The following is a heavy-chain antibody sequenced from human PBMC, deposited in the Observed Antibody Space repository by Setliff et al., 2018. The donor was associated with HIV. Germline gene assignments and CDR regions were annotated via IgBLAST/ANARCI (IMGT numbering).Heavy chain of an antibody. Sequence: SETLSLTCTVSGDSISSGGFYCNWFRQYPEKGLEWIGWIHYSGRTNFNPSLRSRATISFDTSKNQFSLNLTSVTAADTAVYYCARGLEYYTSGTYSYYFDYWGQGILVTVSS. V-gene: IGHV4-31*03. CDR2: IHYSGRT. D-gene: IGHD3-10*01. J-gene: IGHJ4*02. CDR3: ARGLEYYTSGTYSYYFDY. CDR1: GDSISSGGFY.